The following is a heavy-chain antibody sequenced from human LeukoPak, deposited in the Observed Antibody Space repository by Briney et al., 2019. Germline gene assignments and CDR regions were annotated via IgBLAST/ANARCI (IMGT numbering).Heavy chain of an antibody. CDR1: GFTFSSYA. CDR3: AKVVGVYYFDY. CDR2: ISGSGGST. D-gene: IGHD1-26*01. Sequence: GGSLRLSCAASGFTFSSYAMSWVRQAPGKGREWVSAISGSGGSTYYADSVKGRFTISRDNSKNTLYLQMNSLRAEDSALYYCAKVVGVYYFDYWGQGTLVTVSS. J-gene: IGHJ4*02. V-gene: IGHV3-23*01.